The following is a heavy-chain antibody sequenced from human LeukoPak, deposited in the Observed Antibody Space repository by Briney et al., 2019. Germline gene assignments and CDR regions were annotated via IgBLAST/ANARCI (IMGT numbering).Heavy chain of an antibody. J-gene: IGHJ6*02. CDR1: GFTVSSNY. D-gene: IGHD3-3*01. CDR2: IYSDSST. V-gene: IGHV3-66*01. CDR3: ARDLNFSSASGNYYYGMDV. Sequence: GGSLRLSCAASGFTVSSNYMSWVRQAPGKGLEWVSVIYSDSSTYYADSVKGRFTISRDNSKNTWYLQMNSLRAEDTAVYYCARDLNFSSASGNYYYGMDVWGQGTTVTVSS.